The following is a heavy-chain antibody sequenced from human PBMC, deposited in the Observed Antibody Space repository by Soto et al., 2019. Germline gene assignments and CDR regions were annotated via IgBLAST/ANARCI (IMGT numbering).Heavy chain of an antibody. Sequence: QITLEESGPTLVKPTQTLTLTCTFSGFSLSTSGVGVGWIRQPPGKALEWLALIYWDDDKRYSPSLKSRLTITKDTSKNQVVLTMTNMDPVDTATYYCAHRRGGCGGDCYSFDYWGQGTLVTVSS. J-gene: IGHJ4*02. CDR1: GFSLSTSGVG. D-gene: IGHD2-21*02. CDR2: IYWDDDK. V-gene: IGHV2-5*02. CDR3: AHRRGGCGGDCYSFDY.